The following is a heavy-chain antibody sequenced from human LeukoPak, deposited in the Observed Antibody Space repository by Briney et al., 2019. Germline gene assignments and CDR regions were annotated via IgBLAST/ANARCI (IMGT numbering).Heavy chain of an antibody. CDR2: IYNSGST. Sequence: SETLSLTCTVSGGSISSYYWSWIRQSPGKGLEWIGYIYNSGSTNYNPSLKSRVTISVDTSKNQFSLKPSSVTAADTAVYYCARGYYYFDHWGQGTLVIVAS. V-gene: IGHV4-59*01. J-gene: IGHJ4*02. D-gene: IGHD6-13*01. CDR3: ARGYYYFDH. CDR1: GGSISSYY.